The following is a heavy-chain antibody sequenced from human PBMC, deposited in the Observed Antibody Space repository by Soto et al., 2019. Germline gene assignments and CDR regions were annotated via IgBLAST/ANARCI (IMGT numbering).Heavy chain of an antibody. CDR3: ARAAARFLAVPYHYGMDV. Sequence: GASVKVSCKASCDMSISYGINWGRQSPEQGLVWMGFIIPYNGDTRYAQNLQGRVTMTTDTSTSTAYMEMRRLRSDDTALSYCARAAARFLAVPYHYGMDVWGQGTTVPVYS. D-gene: IGHD3-3*01. J-gene: IGHJ6*02. CDR2: IIPYNGDT. V-gene: IGHV1-18*01. CDR1: CDMSISYG.